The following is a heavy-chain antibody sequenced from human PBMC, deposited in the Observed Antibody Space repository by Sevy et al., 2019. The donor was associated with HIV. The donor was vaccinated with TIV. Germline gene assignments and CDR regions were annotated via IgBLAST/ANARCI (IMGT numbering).Heavy chain of an antibody. CDR3: ARAPPVRSGDDSLNWFAP. D-gene: IGHD5-12*01. CDR2: IHYTGST. Sequence: SETLSLTCTVSGGSISACHWSWIRQPPGKGLEWIGYIHYTGSTKYNPSLESRVTISVDTSKNQFSLKLSSVTAADTAVYYCARAPPVRSGDDSLNWFAPWGQGTLVTVSS. V-gene: IGHV4-59*01. CDR1: GGSISACH. J-gene: IGHJ5*02.